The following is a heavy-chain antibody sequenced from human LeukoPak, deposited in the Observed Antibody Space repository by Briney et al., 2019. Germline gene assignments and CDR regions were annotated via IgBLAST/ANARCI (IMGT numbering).Heavy chain of an antibody. J-gene: IGHJ4*02. CDR1: GFTFSDSY. V-gene: IGHV3-11*01. Sequence: GGSLRLSCAASGFTFSDSYMTWIRQAPGKGLELLSYISGSASDVNYIDSVRGRFTISRDNAKNSLYLQMNSLRAEDTALYYCARVGYDILTGDRYYFDYWGQGTLVTVSS. CDR2: ISGSASDV. D-gene: IGHD3-9*01. CDR3: ARVGYDILTGDRYYFDY.